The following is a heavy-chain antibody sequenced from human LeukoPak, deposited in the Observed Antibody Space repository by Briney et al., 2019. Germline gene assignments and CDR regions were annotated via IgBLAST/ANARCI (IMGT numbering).Heavy chain of an antibody. CDR1: GYTLTGYY. Sequence: GASVKVSCKASGYTLTGYYLHXXRXAPGQGXXXXXXXXPNTGAXXSAQKFQGRITMTRDSSISTAYMDLSRLRSDDTAVYYCARDRVGSGWPRPYYFEVWGQGTLVTVSS. D-gene: IGHD6-19*01. J-gene: IGHJ4*02. V-gene: IGHV1-2*02. CDR2: XXPNTGAX. CDR3: ARDRVGSGWPRPYYFEV.